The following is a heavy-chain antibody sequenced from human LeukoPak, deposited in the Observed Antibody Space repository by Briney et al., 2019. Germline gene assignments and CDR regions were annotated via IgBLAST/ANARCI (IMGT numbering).Heavy chain of an antibody. V-gene: IGHV1-2*02. J-gene: IGHJ4*02. Sequence: GASVKVSCKASGYTFTGYYMHWVRQAPGQGLEWMGWINPNSGGTNYAQKLQGRVTMTTDTSTSTAYMELRSLRSEDTAVYYCARDGTSGSYLRHYYFDYWGQGTLVTVSS. CDR3: ARDGTSGSYLRHYYFDY. CDR1: GYTFTGYY. CDR2: INPNSGGT. D-gene: IGHD1-26*01.